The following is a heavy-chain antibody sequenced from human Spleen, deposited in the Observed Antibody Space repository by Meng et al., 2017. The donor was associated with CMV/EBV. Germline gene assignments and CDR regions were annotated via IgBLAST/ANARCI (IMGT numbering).Heavy chain of an antibody. CDR1: GGTFSSYA. J-gene: IGHJ4*02. D-gene: IGHD3-10*01. CDR3: ATDGPGGGSYCLY. V-gene: IGHV1-69*05. Sequence: SVKVSCKASGGTFSSYAISWVRQAPGQGLEWMGGIIPIFGTANYAQKFQGRVTITTDESTTTAHMEISGLTSEDTAVYYCATDGPGGGSYCLYWGQGTLVTVSS. CDR2: IIPIFGTA.